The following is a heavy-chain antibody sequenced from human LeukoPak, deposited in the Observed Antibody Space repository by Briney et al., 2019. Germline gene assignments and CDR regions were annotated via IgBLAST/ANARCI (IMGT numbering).Heavy chain of an antibody. Sequence: SETLSLTCGVSGVSMSSYYWSWIRQPPGRGLEWVGYIYFSGSINYNPSLKSRVTISADTSKNQLSLKLSSVTAADTAVYYCARSSGYTYGSDYWGQGTLVTVSS. CDR2: IYFSGSI. D-gene: IGHD5-18*01. J-gene: IGHJ4*02. V-gene: IGHV4-59*08. CDR1: GVSMSSYY. CDR3: ARSSGYTYGSDY.